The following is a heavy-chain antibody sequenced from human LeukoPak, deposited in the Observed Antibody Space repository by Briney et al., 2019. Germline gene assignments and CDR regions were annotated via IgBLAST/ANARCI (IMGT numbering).Heavy chain of an antibody. J-gene: IGHJ4*02. CDR2: FDPEDGET. CDR1: GYTLTELS. Sequence: ASVKVSCKVSGYTLTELSMHWVRQAPGTGLERMGGFDPEDGETIYAQKFQGRVTMTEDTSTDTAYMELSSLRSEDTAVYYCATGRIAVAGTNDYWGQGTLVTVSS. CDR3: ATGRIAVAGTNDY. V-gene: IGHV1-24*01. D-gene: IGHD6-19*01.